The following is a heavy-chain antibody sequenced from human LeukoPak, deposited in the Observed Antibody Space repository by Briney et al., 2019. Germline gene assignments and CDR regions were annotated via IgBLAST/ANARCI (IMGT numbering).Heavy chain of an antibody. J-gene: IGHJ4*02. V-gene: IGHV3-21*01. CDR2: ISSSSSYI. Sequence: IPGGSLRLSCAASGFTFSSYSMNWVRQAPGKGLEWVSSISSSSSYIYYADSVKGRFTISRDNAKNSLYLQMNSLRAEDTAVYYCARDLQPPGYFDYWGQGTLVTVSS. CDR3: ARDLQPPGYFDY. CDR1: GFTFSSYS.